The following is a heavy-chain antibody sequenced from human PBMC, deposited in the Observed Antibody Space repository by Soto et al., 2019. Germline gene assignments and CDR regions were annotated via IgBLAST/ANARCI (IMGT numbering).Heavy chain of an antibody. Sequence: LRLSCAASGFTVSSNYMSWVRQAPGKGLEWVSVIYSGGSTYYADSVKGRFTISRDNSKNTLYLQMNSLRAEDTAVYYCARDLDPKAFLGFDPWGQGTLVTVSS. CDR3: ARDLDPKAFLGFDP. V-gene: IGHV3-53*01. CDR2: IYSGGST. J-gene: IGHJ5*02. CDR1: GFTVSSNY.